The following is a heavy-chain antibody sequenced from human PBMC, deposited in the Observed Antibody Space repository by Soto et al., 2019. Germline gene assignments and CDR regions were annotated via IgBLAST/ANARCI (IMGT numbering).Heavy chain of an antibody. J-gene: IGHJ6*02. CDR3: ARGITMIVEPAGYYYYYGMDV. CDR1: GGTFSSYA. D-gene: IGHD3-22*01. Sequence: SVKVSCKASGGTFSSYAISWVRQAPGQGLEWMGGIIPIFGTANYAQKFQGRVTITADESTSTAYMELSSLRSEDTAVYYCARGITMIVEPAGYYYYYGMDVWGQGTTVTVSS. V-gene: IGHV1-69*13. CDR2: IIPIFGTA.